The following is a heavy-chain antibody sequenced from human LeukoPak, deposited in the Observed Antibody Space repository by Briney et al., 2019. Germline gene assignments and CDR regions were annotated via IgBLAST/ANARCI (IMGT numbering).Heavy chain of an antibody. D-gene: IGHD6-19*01. CDR3: ARTRYNSGGGDY. Sequence: GGSLRLSCAGSGLTFSNYGMHWVRQAQGKGLEWVAVIWYDGTNKYCADSVEGRFTISRDNSKNTLYLQMNSLRAEDTAVYYCARTRYNSGGGDYWGQGTPVTVSP. CDR2: IWYDGTNK. V-gene: IGHV3-33*01. CDR1: GLTFSNYG. J-gene: IGHJ4*02.